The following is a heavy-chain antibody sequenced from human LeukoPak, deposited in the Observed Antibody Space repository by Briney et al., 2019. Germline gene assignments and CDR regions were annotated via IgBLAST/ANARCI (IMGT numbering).Heavy chain of an antibody. CDR2: LWYDGSKE. CDR3: ARDNRGGTLDY. V-gene: IGHV3-33*01. J-gene: IGHJ4*02. D-gene: IGHD1-1*01. Sequence: GGSLRLSCETSGFIFSKYAMQWFRQAPGRGLEWVAVLWYDGSKEHCADSVKGRFTLSRDNARNTLYLQMNSLRAEDTAVYYCARDNRGGTLDYWGQGTLVTVSS. CDR1: GFIFSKYA.